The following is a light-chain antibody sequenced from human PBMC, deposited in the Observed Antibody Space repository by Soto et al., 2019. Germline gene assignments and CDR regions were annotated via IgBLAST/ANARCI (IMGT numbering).Light chain of an antibody. CDR2: SNN. CDR1: NSNIGSQS. V-gene: IGLV1-44*01. CDR3: AAWDGSLNGYV. Sequence: QLVLTQPPSASGTPGQRVSISCSGSNSNIGSQSVNWYQQLPGTAPKLLIDSNNERPSGVPDRFSGSKSGTSASLAISGLQSEDEADYYCAAWDGSLNGYVFGTGTKLTVL. J-gene: IGLJ1*01.